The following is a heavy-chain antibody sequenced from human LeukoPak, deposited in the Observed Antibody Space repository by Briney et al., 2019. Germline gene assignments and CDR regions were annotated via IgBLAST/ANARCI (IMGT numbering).Heavy chain of an antibody. Sequence: GGSLRLSCAASGFTFSSYAMSWVRQAPGKGLEWVSGISGSGGNTYYADSVKGRFTISRDNSKNTLYLQMNSLRAEDTAVYYCAKGDFYDFWNYWGQGTLVTVSS. CDR2: ISGSGGNT. D-gene: IGHD3-3*01. CDR3: AKGDFYDFWNY. J-gene: IGHJ4*02. V-gene: IGHV3-23*01. CDR1: GFTFSSYA.